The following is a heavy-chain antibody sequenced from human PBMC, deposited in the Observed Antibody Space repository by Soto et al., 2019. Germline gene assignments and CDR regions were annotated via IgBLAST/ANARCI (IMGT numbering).Heavy chain of an antibody. CDR3: AKGARDVDS. Sequence: EVQLLESGGGLVQPGGSLRLSCAASGFTFSRQTMSWVRQAPGKGLEWVSVISSSGSTSYTDSVEGRFTISKDSSKNTLYLQLNSLSVEYTAVYYCAKGARDVDSWGQGTLVTVSS. CDR1: GFTFSRQT. D-gene: IGHD5-12*01. CDR2: ISSSGST. V-gene: IGHV3-23*01. J-gene: IGHJ4*02.